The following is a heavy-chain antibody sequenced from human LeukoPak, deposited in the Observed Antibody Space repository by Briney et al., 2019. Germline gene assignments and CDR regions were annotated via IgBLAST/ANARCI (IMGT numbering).Heavy chain of an antibody. CDR1: GYTFSSYA. CDR2: IIPIFGTA. J-gene: IGHJ6*03. Sequence: SVKVSCKASGYTFSSYAISWVRQAPGQGLEWMGGIIPIFGTANYAQKFQGRVTITTDESTSTAYMELSSLRSEDTAVYYCARTTYSSSSTAYYYYYYMDVWGKGTTVTVSS. V-gene: IGHV1-69*05. D-gene: IGHD6-6*01. CDR3: ARTTYSSSSTAYYYYYYMDV.